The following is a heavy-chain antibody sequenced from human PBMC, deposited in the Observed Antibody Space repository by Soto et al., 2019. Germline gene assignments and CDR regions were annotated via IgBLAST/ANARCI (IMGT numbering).Heavy chain of an antibody. CDR2: ITSDGSRT. CDR3: ARGDGDYYDGNGYLGRH. CDR1: GFTFSSYW. D-gene: IGHD3-22*01. Sequence: EVRLVESGGGIVQPGGSLRLSCAASGFTFSSYWMHWVRQAPGKGLVWVSRITSDGSRTSYADSAKGRFTISRDNAKNTVERQMNRRRAEDTAVYYCARGDGDYYDGNGYLGRHWGQGTLVTVSS. V-gene: IGHV3-74*01. J-gene: IGHJ4*02.